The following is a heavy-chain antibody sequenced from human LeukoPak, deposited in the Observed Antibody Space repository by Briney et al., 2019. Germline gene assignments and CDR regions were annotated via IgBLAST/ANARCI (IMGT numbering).Heavy chain of an antibody. Sequence: GGSLRLSCAASGFTFSSYGMHWVRQAPGKGLEWVAVIWSDGSNKYYADSVKGRFTISRDNSKNTLYLQMNSLRAEDTAVYYCARDPYSSSWQEYYGMDVWGQGTTVTVSS. V-gene: IGHV3-33*01. CDR2: IWSDGSNK. CDR1: GFTFSSYG. J-gene: IGHJ6*02. D-gene: IGHD6-13*01. CDR3: ARDPYSSSWQEYYGMDV.